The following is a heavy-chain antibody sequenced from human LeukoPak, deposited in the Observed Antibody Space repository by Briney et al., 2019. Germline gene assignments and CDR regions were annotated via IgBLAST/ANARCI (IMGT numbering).Heavy chain of an antibody. D-gene: IGHD3-16*01. CDR2: IYPGDSDT. J-gene: IGHJ4*02. CDR3: ARPGQLGEYTPYYFDY. Sequence: GESLKISCKGSGYSFTSYWIGWVRQMPGKGLECMGIIYPGDSDTRYSPSFQGQVTISADKSISTAYLQWSSLKASDTAMYYCARPGQLGEYTPYYFDYWGQGTLGTVSS. V-gene: IGHV5-51*01. CDR1: GYSFTSYW.